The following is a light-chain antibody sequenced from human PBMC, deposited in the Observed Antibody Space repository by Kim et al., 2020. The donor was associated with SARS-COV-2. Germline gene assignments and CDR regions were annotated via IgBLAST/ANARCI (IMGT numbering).Light chain of an antibody. CDR3: CSCAATNPV. CDR2: NVK. CDR1: SSDGGGYMY. J-gene: IGLJ3*02. V-gene: IGLV2-11*01. Sequence: PEQPVTISSTGTSSDGGGYMYVSWYQHHPGKAPVFIIYNVKQRPSGVPDRFSGSKSGNTASLTSSGLQAEDEADYYCCSCAATNPVFGGGTQLTVL.